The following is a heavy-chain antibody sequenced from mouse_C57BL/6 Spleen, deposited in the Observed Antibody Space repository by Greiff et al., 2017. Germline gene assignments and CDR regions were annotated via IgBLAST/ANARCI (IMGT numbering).Heavy chain of an antibody. CDR3: SSGSSDPFAY. CDR2: IDPSDSYT. Sequence: QVQLQQPGAELVKPGASVKLSCKASGYTFTSYWMQWVKPRPGQGLEWIGEIDPSDSYTTYNQKFKGKATLTVDTSSSTAYMQLSSLTSEDSAVYSCSSGSSDPFAYWGQGTTLTVSS. CDR1: GYTFTSYW. V-gene: IGHV1-50*01. D-gene: IGHD1-1*01. J-gene: IGHJ2*01.